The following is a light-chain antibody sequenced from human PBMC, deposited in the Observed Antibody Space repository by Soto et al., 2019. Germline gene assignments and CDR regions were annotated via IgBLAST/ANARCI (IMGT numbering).Light chain of an antibody. V-gene: IGLV2-8*01. CDR3: SSYAGSNNMV. CDR2: EVS. CDR1: SSDVGGYNY. J-gene: IGLJ2*01. Sequence: QSALTQPPSASGSPGQSVTISCTGTSSDVGGYNYVSWYQQHPGKAPKLIIYEVSKWPSGVPDRFSGSKSGNTASLTVSGLQAEDEADYYCSSYAGSNNMVFGGVTKLTVL.